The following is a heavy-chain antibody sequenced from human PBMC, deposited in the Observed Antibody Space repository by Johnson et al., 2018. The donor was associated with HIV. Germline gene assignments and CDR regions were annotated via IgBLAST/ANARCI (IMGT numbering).Heavy chain of an antibody. V-gene: IGHV3-11*01. D-gene: IGHD3-9*01. CDR1: GFTFSDYA. CDR3: AKDRRGWLIAGAFDI. J-gene: IGHJ3*02. CDR2: ISSSGDTT. Sequence: QVQLVESGGGVVQPGRSLRLSCVASGFTFSDYAVHWVRQAPGKGLERVSSISSSGDTTYYADSVKGRFTISRDIAEKSLYLQMNSLRAEDTAVYYCAKDRRGWLIAGAFDIWGQGTMVTVSS.